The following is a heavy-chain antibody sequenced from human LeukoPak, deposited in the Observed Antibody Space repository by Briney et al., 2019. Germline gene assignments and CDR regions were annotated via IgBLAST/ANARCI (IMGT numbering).Heavy chain of an antibody. Sequence: SETLSLTCAVYGGSFSGYYWSWIRQPPGKGLEWIGEINHSGSTNYNPSLKSRVTISVDTSKNQFSLKLSSVTAADTAAYYCARGRLRITILDYMDVWGKGTTVTVSS. V-gene: IGHV4-34*01. D-gene: IGHD3-3*01. J-gene: IGHJ6*03. CDR3: ARGRLRITILDYMDV. CDR2: INHSGST. CDR1: GGSFSGYY.